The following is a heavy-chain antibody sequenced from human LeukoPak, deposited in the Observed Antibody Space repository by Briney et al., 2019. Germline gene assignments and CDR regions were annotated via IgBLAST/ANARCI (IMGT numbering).Heavy chain of an antibody. V-gene: IGHV3-23*01. Sequence: GGSLRLSCAASGFALTSYAMSWVRQAPGQGLEWVSSISISGVSTYYADSVKGRFTISRDNSENTLHLQMNSLRADDTAVYYCAKVTAVASTGALDYWGQGTLVTVSS. CDR1: GFALTSYA. CDR3: AKVTAVASTGALDY. D-gene: IGHD6-19*01. J-gene: IGHJ4*02. CDR2: ISISGVST.